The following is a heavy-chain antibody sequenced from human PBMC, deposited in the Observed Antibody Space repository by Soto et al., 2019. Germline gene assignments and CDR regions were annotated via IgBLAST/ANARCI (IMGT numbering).Heavy chain of an antibody. Sequence: GGSLRLSCAASGFTFSSYGMHWVRQAPGKGLEWVAVISYDGSNKYYADSVKGRFTISRDNSKNTLYLQMNSLRAEDTAVYYCAKELYGVLDDWGQGTLVTVSS. J-gene: IGHJ4*02. CDR2: ISYDGSNK. CDR1: GFTFSSYG. V-gene: IGHV3-30*18. CDR3: AKELYGVLDD. D-gene: IGHD4-17*01.